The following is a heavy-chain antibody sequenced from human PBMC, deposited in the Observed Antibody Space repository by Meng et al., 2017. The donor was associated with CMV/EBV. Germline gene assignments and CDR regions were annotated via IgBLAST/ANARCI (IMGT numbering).Heavy chain of an antibody. J-gene: IGHJ4*02. V-gene: IGHV1-69*12. Sequence: QVNVVWSGAEVKKPGSSVKVSCKASGGSFSSYAISWVRQAPGQGLEWMGGIIPIFGTANYAQKFQGRVTITADESTSTAYMELSSLRSEDTAVYYCARIYDSSGYYNYYFDYWGQGTLVTVSS. D-gene: IGHD3-22*01. CDR3: ARIYDSSGYYNYYFDY. CDR2: IIPIFGTA. CDR1: GGSFSSYA.